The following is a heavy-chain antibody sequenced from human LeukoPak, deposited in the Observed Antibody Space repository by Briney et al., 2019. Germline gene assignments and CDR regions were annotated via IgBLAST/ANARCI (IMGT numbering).Heavy chain of an antibody. V-gene: IGHV3-23*01. Sequence: GGTLRLSCAASGFTFSSYGMSWVRQAPGKGLEWVSAISGSGGSTYYADSVKGRFTISRDNAKNSLYLQMNSLRAEDTAVYYCAREGALTVTKDAFDIWGQGTMVTVSS. CDR3: AREGALTVTKDAFDI. D-gene: IGHD4-17*01. CDR2: ISGSGGST. CDR1: GFTFSSYG. J-gene: IGHJ3*02.